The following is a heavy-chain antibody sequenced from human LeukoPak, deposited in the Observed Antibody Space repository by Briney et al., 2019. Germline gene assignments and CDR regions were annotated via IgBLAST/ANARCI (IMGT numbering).Heavy chain of an antibody. CDR2: INHSGST. D-gene: IGHD3-22*01. CDR3: ARVRIYYYDSSGAKKYYFDY. V-gene: IGHV4-34*01. CDR1: GGSFSGYY. Sequence: SETLSLTCAVYGGSFSGYYWSWLRQPPGKGPEWIGEINHSGSTNYNPSLKSRVTISVDTSKNQFSLKLSSVTAADTAVYYCARVRIYYYDSSGAKKYYFDYWGQGTLVTVSS. J-gene: IGHJ4*02.